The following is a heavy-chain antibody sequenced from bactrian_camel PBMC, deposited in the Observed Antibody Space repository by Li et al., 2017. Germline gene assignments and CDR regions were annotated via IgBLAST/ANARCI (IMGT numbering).Heavy chain of an antibody. CDR2: IETADGTT. V-gene: IGHV3S40*01. Sequence: QLVESGGASVKAGESVILACKTSGLTSPANCMGWFRQGPGMEREGVAGIETADGTTYYADSVKGRFTISKDDAKFTVYLQMNNLKPEDTGMYTCAVRGPLKYGGNWFDFQIPGQGTQVTVS. CDR1: GLTSPANC. J-gene: IGHJ4*01. D-gene: IGHD6*01.